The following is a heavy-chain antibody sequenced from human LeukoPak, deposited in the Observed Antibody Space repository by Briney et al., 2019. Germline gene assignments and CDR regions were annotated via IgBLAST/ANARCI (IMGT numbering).Heavy chain of an antibody. J-gene: IGHJ6*03. D-gene: IGHD3-3*01. V-gene: IGHV4-59*02. Sequence: PSETLSLTCTVSGASVTDYYWSWIRQSPGKGLEWISYIHHSGNSDYNPSLRSRVTTSLDTSKNQFSLKLSSVTAADTAVYYCARVSPVRRITIFGVEDYYYYMDVWGKGTTVTVSS. CDR3: ARVSPVRRITIFGVEDYYYYMDV. CDR1: GASVTDYY. CDR2: IHHSGNS.